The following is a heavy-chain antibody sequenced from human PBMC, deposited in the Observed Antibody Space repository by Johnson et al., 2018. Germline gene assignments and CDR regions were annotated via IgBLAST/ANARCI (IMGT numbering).Heavy chain of an antibody. D-gene: IGHD2-8*01. CDR1: GFTFSSYG. CDR2: IWYVGSNK. CDR3: ARDPWQNGRMDV. V-gene: IGHV3-33*01. Sequence: QVLLVESGGGVVQXGRSRRLXCAASGFTFSSYGMHWVRQAPGTGLEWVAIIWYVGSNKYYADSVKGRFTISRDNSKNTLYLQMNSLRAEDTAVYYCARDPWQNGRMDVWGQGTTVTVSS. J-gene: IGHJ6*02.